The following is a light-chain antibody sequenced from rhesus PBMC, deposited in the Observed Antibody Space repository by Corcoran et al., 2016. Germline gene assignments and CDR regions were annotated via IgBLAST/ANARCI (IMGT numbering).Light chain of an antibody. J-gene: IGKJ3*01. Sequence: DIQMTQSPSSLSASVGDRVTITRRTSQGINNYLAWYQQKPGKAPKPLIYYASNLESGVPSTFSGSGSGTEFTLTISRLQPEDFATSFCQQYNSPPFTFGPGTKLDIK. V-gene: IGKV1-37*01. CDR3: QQYNSPPFT. CDR2: YAS. CDR1: QGINNY.